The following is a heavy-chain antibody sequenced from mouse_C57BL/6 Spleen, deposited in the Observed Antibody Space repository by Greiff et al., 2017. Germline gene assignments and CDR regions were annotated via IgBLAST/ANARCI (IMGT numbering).Heavy chain of an antibody. CDR3: TSITTVVAPYFDY. D-gene: IGHD1-1*01. J-gene: IGHJ2*01. CDR1: GYTFTDYE. Sequence: VQLQQSGAELVRPGASVTLSCKASGYTFTDYEMHWVKQTPVHGLEWIGAIDPETGGTAYNQKFKGKAILTADKSSSTAYMELRSLTSEDSAVXDCTSITTVVAPYFDYWGQGTTLTVSS. V-gene: IGHV1-15*01. CDR2: IDPETGGT.